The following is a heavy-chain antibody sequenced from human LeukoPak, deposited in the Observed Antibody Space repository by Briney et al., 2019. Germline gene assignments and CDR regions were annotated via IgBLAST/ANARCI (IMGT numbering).Heavy chain of an antibody. V-gene: IGHV1-18*01. CDR2: ISAYNGNT. CDR1: GYTFTSYG. CDR3: ARDSMLRFLQDGDAFDI. D-gene: IGHD3-3*01. J-gene: IGHJ3*02. Sequence: GASVKVSCKASGYTFTSYGISWVRQAPGQGLEWMGWISAYNGNTNYAQKLQGRVTMTTDTSTSTAYMELRSLRSDDTAVYYCARDSMLRFLQDGDAFDIWGQGTMVTVSS.